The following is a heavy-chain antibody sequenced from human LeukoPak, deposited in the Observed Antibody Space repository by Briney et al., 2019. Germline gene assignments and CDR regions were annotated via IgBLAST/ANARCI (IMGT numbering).Heavy chain of an antibody. Sequence: PSETLSLTCTVSGGSISSDYWSWIRQPPGKGPEWIGYIYYSGTTNYNPSLKSRVTISVDTSKKQFSLKLSSVTAADTAVYYCARETVITMEVVVVVAFDIWGLGTLVTVSS. CDR3: ARETVITMEVVVVVAFDI. CDR2: IYYSGTT. CDR1: GGSISSDY. V-gene: IGHV4-59*12. D-gene: IGHD2-21*01. J-gene: IGHJ3*02.